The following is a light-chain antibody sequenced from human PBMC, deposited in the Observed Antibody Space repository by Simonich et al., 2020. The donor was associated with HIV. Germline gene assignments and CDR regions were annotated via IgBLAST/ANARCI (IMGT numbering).Light chain of an antibody. Sequence: QTVVTQEPSFSVSPGGTVTLTCGLSSGSVSTNYYPSWYQQTPGQAPRTLIDSTNTRSSGVPDRFSGSILGNKAALTITGAQADDESDYYCVLYMGSGIWVFGGGTKLTVL. CDR1: SGSVSTNYY. J-gene: IGLJ3*02. CDR2: STN. V-gene: IGLV8-61*01. CDR3: VLYMGSGIWV.